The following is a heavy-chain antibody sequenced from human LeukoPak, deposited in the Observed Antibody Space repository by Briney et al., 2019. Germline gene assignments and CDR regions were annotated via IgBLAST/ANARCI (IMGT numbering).Heavy chain of an antibody. CDR3: AKEGTYNNFWSGYFH. V-gene: IGHV3-23*01. CDR1: GFTFSSFA. J-gene: IGHJ4*02. CDR2: VTGSGSVTSST. Sequence: PGGSLRLSCAASGFTFSSFAMSWVRQAPGKGLEWVSNVTGSGSVTSSTYYADSVKGRFTISRDNSKNTLYLQMNSLRAEDTALYYCAKEGTYNNFWSGYFHWGQGALVTVSS. D-gene: IGHD3-3*01.